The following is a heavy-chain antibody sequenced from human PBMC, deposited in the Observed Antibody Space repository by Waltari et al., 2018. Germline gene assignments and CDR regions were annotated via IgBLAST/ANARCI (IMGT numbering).Heavy chain of an antibody. D-gene: IGHD4-4*01. CDR3: ARNRYSNYGFDP. Sequence: QVQLVQSGAEVKKPGASVTVSCKASGYTFTSYDINWVRQATGQGLEWMGWMNPNSGNTGYAQKFQGRVTMTRNTSISTAYMELSSLRSEDTAVYYCARNRYSNYGFDPWGQGTLVTVSS. V-gene: IGHV1-8*01. J-gene: IGHJ5*02. CDR2: MNPNSGNT. CDR1: GYTFTSYD.